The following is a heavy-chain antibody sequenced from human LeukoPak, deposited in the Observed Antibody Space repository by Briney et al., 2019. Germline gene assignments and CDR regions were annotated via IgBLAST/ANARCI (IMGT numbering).Heavy chain of an antibody. J-gene: IGHJ2*01. D-gene: IGHD6-6*01. CDR3: ARGSSGSSPTWWYFDL. V-gene: IGHV1-2*02. CDR1: GYTFTGYY. CDR2: INPNSGVT. Sequence: ASVTVSCKASGYTFTGYYMHWARQAPGHGLEWMGWINPNSGVTNYAQKFQGRVTMTRDTSISTAYMELSRLRSDDTAVYYCARGSSGSSPTWWYFDLWGRGTLVTVSS.